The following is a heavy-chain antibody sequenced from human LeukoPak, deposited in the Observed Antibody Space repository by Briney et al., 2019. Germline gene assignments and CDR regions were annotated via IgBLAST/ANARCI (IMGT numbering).Heavy chain of an antibody. CDR2: IYYSGST. J-gene: IGHJ5*02. D-gene: IGHD6-25*01. CDR1: GGSINNYH. V-gene: IGHV4-59*04. Sequence: SETLSLTCTVSGGSINNYHWSWIRQPPGKGLEWLGYIYYSGSTYYSPSLKSRVTVSVDTSKNQFSLKLSSVTAADTAVYYCARQSTIAAARIDPWGQGTLVTVSS. CDR3: ARQSTIAAARIDP.